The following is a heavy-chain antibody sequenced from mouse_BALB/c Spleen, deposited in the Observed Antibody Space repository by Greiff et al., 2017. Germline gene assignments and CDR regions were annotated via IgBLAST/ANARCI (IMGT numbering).Heavy chain of an antibody. V-gene: IGHV3-2*02. Sequence: VQLKESGPGLVKPSQSLSLTCTVTGYSITSDYAWNWIRQFPGNKLEWMGYISYSGSTSYNPSLKSRISITRDTSKNQFFLQLNSVTTEDTATYYCARLTVGPFAYWGQGTLVTVSA. D-gene: IGHD1-1*01. CDR1: GYSITSDYA. CDR3: ARLTVGPFAY. J-gene: IGHJ3*01. CDR2: ISYSGST.